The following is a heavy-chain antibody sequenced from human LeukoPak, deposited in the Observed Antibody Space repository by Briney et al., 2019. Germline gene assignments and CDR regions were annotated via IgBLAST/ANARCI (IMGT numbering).Heavy chain of an antibody. CDR2: ISGSGGST. J-gene: IGHJ4*02. CDR3: AKDDYYDSSGYGYYFDY. CDR1: GFTFSSYA. Sequence: GGSLRLSCAASGFTFSSYAMSWVRQAPGKGLEWVSAISGSGGSTYYADSVKGRFTISRDNSKNTLYLQMNSLRAEDTAVYYCAKDDYYDSSGYGYYFDYWGQGTLVTVSS. V-gene: IGHV3-23*01. D-gene: IGHD3-22*01.